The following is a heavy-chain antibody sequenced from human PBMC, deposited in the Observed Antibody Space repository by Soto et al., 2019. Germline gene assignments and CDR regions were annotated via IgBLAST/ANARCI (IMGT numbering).Heavy chain of an antibody. CDR1: DGSITDSY. J-gene: IGHJ2*01. V-gene: IGHV4-59*01. Sequence: SETLSLTCTVSDGSITDSYWTWIRQPPGKALEWIGYGYYSGSIHYNPPLKTRVAISVDTSENQFSLRLTSVTAADTAVYYCARAFAGFGAYWYFDLWGRGTLVTVSS. D-gene: IGHD3-16*01. CDR2: GYYSGSI. CDR3: ARAFAGFGAYWYFDL.